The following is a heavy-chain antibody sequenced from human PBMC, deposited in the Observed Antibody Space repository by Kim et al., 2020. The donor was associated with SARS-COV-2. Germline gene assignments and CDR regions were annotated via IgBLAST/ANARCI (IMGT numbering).Heavy chain of an antibody. V-gene: IGHV1-2*02. J-gene: IGHJ5*02. Sequence: AQKFQGRVTMTRDTSISTAYMELSRLRSDDTAVYYCARDEQGRGGLRFDPWGQGTLVTVSS. CDR3: ARDEQGRGGLRFDP. D-gene: IGHD1-26*01.